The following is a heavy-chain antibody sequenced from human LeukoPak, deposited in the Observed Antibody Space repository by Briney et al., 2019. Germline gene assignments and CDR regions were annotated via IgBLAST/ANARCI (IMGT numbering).Heavy chain of an antibody. CDR3: AKSRHDYGDYGDY. CDR1: GFTFSSYS. J-gene: IGHJ4*02. D-gene: IGHD4-17*01. CDR2: ISSSSSTI. Sequence: GGSLRLPCAASGFTFSSYSMNWVRQAPGKGLEWVSYISSSSSTIYYADSVKGRFTISRDNAKNSLYLQMNSLRDEDTAVYYCAKSRHDYGDYGDYWGQGTLVTVSS. V-gene: IGHV3-48*02.